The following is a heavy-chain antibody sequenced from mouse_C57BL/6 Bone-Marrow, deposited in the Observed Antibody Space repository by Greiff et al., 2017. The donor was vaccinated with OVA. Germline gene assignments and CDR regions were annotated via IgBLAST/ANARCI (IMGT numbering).Heavy chain of an antibody. V-gene: IGHV1-19*01. Sequence: EVQLQQSGPVLVKPGASVKMSCKASGYTFTDYYMNWVKQSHGKSLEWIGVINPYNGGTSYNQKFKGKATLTVDKSSSTAYMELNSLTSEDSAVYYCARGGISNYEFAYWGQGTLVTVSA. D-gene: IGHD2-5*01. CDR3: ARGGISNYEFAY. J-gene: IGHJ3*01. CDR1: GYTFTDYY. CDR2: INPYNGGT.